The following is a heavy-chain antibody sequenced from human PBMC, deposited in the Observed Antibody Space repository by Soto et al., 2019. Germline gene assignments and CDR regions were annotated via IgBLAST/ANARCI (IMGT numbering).Heavy chain of an antibody. D-gene: IGHD5-12*01. CDR1: GFTFNIYA. J-gene: IGHJ5*02. V-gene: IGHV3-23*01. Sequence: GGSLRLSCAASGFTFNIYAMSWVRQAPGKGLEWVSAISGSGGGTYYADSVKGRFTISRDNSKNTLYLQMNSLRAEDTAVYYCAKSRDGYNSWFDPWGQGTLVTVSS. CDR2: ISGSGGGT. CDR3: AKSRDGYNSWFDP.